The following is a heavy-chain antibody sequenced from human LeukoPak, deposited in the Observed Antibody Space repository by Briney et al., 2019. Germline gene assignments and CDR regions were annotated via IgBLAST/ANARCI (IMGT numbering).Heavy chain of an antibody. Sequence: GGSLRLSCAASGFTFDDYGMHWVRQAPGKGLEWVSLISGDGGSTYYADSVKGRFTISRDNSKNSLYPQMNSLRTEDTALYYCGYEYSSGWYYMDVWGKGTTVTVSS. CDR3: GYEYSSGWYYMDV. D-gene: IGHD6-19*01. V-gene: IGHV3-43*02. CDR1: GFTFDDYG. CDR2: ISGDGGST. J-gene: IGHJ6*03.